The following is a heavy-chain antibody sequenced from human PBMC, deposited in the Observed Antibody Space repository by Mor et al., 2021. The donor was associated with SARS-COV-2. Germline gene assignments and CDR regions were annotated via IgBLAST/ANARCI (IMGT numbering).Heavy chain of an antibody. CDR2: GST. Sequence: GSTNYNPSLKSRVTISVDTSKNQFSLKLSSMTAADTAVYYCARGGDHYWYFDVWGRGTLVTVSS. D-gene: IGHD7-27*01. V-gene: IGHV4-34*01. J-gene: IGHJ2*01. CDR3: ARGGDHYWYFDV.